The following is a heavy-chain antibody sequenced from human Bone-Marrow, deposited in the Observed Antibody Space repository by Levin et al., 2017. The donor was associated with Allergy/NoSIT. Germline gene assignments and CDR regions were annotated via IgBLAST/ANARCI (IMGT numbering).Heavy chain of an antibody. D-gene: IGHD1-26*01. V-gene: IGHV1-2*02. Sequence: KISCKASGYTFTGYYMHWVRQAPGQGLEWMGWINPNSGGTNYAQKFQGRVTMTRDTSISTAYMELSRLRSDDTAVYYCARVGSGSYSLDYWGQGTLVTVSS. CDR3: ARVGSGSYSLDY. CDR1: GYTFTGYY. J-gene: IGHJ4*02. CDR2: INPNSGGT.